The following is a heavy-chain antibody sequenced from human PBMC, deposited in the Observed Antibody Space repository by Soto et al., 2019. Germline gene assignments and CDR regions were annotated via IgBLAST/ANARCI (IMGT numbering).Heavy chain of an antibody. J-gene: IGHJ1*01. V-gene: IGHV1-18*01. Sequence: QVQLVQSGAEVKKPGASVKVSCKASGYTFTSYGISWVRQAPGQGLEWMGWISAYNGNTNYAQKLQGRVTMTTDTSTSTANMDLRSLSSDDTAVYYCARDADGDYWYAEYFQHWGQGTLVTVSS. CDR3: ARDADGDYWYAEYFQH. CDR1: GYTFTSYG. CDR2: ISAYNGNT. D-gene: IGHD4-17*01.